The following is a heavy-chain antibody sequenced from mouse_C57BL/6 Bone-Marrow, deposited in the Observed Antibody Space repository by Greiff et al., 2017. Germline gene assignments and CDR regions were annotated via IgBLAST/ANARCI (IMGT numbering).Heavy chain of an antibody. Sequence: QVQLQQPGAELVMPGASVKLSCKASGYTFTSYWMHWVKQRPGQGLEWIGEIDPSDSYTNYNQKFKGKSTLTVDKSSSTAYMQLSSLTSEDSAVYYCARPSSYWYFDVWGTGTTVTVSS. J-gene: IGHJ1*03. CDR1: GYTFTSYW. D-gene: IGHD1-1*01. CDR2: IDPSDSYT. CDR3: ARPSSYWYFDV. V-gene: IGHV1-69*01.